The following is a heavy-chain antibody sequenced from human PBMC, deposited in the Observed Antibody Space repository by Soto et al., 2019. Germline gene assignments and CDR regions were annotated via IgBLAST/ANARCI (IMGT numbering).Heavy chain of an antibody. J-gene: IGHJ2*01. CDR2: ISYDGSIK. Sequence: QEQLVESGGGVVQPGRSLRLTCAGSGFTFSSYAMHWVRQAPGKGLEWVAIISYDGSIKYYADSVKGRFTISRDNSKNTLYLQMNGLRTEDTAVYYCEKTTGDYPLSSYFALWGRCTLVTVSS. D-gene: IGHD4-17*01. V-gene: IGHV3-30*18. CDR1: GFTFSSYA. CDR3: EKTTGDYPLSSYFAL.